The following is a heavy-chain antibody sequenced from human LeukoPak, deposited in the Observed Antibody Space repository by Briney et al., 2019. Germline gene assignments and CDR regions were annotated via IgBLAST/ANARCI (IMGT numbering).Heavy chain of an antibody. V-gene: IGHV1-18*01. CDR3: ARERNDDSSAVFDY. CDR1: GYTFTSYG. D-gene: IGHD3-22*01. J-gene: IGHJ4*02. Sequence: GASVKVSCKASGYTFTSYGISWVRQAPGQGLEWMGWISAYNGNTNYAQKLQGRVTMTTDTTTSTAYMELRSLRSDDTSFYYCARERNDDSSAVFDYWGQGTLVTVSS. CDR2: ISAYNGNT.